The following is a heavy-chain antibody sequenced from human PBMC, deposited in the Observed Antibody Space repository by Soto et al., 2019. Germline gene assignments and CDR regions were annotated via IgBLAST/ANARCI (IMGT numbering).Heavy chain of an antibody. CDR2: IYYSGST. CDR3: ARTGAAAGPRTYYYYGMDV. CDR1: GGSISSYY. J-gene: IGHJ6*02. V-gene: IGHV4-59*01. D-gene: IGHD6-13*01. Sequence: SETLSLTRTVSGGSISSYYWSWIRQPPGKGLEWIGYIYYSGSTNYNPSLKSRVTISVDTSKNQFSLKLSSVTAADTAVYYCARTGAAAGPRTYYYYGMDVWGQGTTVTVSS.